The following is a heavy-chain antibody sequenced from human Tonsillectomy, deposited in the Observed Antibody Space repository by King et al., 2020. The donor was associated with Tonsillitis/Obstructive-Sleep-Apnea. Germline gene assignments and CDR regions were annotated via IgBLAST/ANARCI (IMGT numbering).Heavy chain of an antibody. D-gene: IGHD5-12*01. Sequence: VQLVESGGGVVQPGRSLRLSCAASGFTFSNYDMHWVRQAPGKGLEWVAFIRYDGSDKYYGDSVKGRFTISRDNSKKTLYLQMNSLRAEDTAVYYCAKDRADYSGYDSIWFDPWGQGTLVTVSS. J-gene: IGHJ5*02. CDR1: GFTFSNYD. CDR2: IRYDGSDK. V-gene: IGHV3-30*02. CDR3: AKDRADYSGYDSIWFDP.